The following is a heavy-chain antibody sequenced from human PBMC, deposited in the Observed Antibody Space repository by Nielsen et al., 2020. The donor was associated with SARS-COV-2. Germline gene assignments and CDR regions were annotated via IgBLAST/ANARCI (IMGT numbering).Heavy chain of an antibody. CDR3: SRHSRAYYDFWSGAYFDY. J-gene: IGHJ4*02. CDR2: IYYSGCT. D-gene: IGHD3-3*01. CDR1: GGSISSYY. Sequence: SETLSLTCTVSGGSISSYYWSWILQPPGTGLEWIGYIYYSGCTNYNPSLKSRVTISVATSKNQFSLKLSSVTAADTAVYYCSRHSRAYYDFWSGAYFDYWGQGTLVTVSS. V-gene: IGHV4-59*08.